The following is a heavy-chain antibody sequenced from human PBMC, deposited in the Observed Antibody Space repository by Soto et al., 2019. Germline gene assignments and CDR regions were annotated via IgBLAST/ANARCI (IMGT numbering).Heavy chain of an antibody. J-gene: IGHJ4*02. CDR2: ISGSGGST. CDR1: GFTFSSYA. CDR3: AKEWVVHRSGSYYRQGGFDY. Sequence: GGSLRLSCAAPGFTFSSYAMSWVRQAPGKGLEWVSAISGSGGSTYYADSVKGRFTISRDNSKNTLYLQMNSLRAEDTAVYYCAKEWVVHRSGSYYRQGGFDYWGQGTLVTVSS. V-gene: IGHV3-23*01. D-gene: IGHD3-10*01.